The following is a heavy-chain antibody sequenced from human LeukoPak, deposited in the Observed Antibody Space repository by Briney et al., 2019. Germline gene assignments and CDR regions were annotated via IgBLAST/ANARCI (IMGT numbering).Heavy chain of an antibody. D-gene: IGHD7-27*01. Sequence: PGGSLRLSCAASGFTFSNYAMNWVRQAPGKGLEWVSSISSSSSYIYYADSVKGRFTISRDNAKNSLYLQMNSLRAEDTAVYYCASWASTLDAFDIWGQGTMVTVSS. CDR1: GFTFSNYA. V-gene: IGHV3-21*01. CDR3: ASWASTLDAFDI. CDR2: ISSSSSYI. J-gene: IGHJ3*02.